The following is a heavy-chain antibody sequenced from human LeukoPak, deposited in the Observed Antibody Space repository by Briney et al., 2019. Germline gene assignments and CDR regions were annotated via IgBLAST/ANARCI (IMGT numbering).Heavy chain of an antibody. Sequence: GGPLRLSCAASGSTFSYYGMHWVRQAPGKGLEWVAVISSDESNNYYADSVKGRFTISRDNSKNTLYLQMNSLRAEDTAVYYCAKKGDCSGGTCYPYYFDYWGQGTLVTVSS. D-gene: IGHD2-15*01. CDR3: AKKGDCSGGTCYPYYFDY. CDR1: GSTFSYYG. J-gene: IGHJ4*02. V-gene: IGHV3-30*18. CDR2: ISSDESNN.